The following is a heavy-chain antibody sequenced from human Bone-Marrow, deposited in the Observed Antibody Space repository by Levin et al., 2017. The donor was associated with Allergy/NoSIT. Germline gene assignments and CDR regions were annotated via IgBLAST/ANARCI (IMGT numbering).Heavy chain of an antibody. V-gene: IGHV4-39*01. CDR2: ISYSGTT. Sequence: SETLSLTCTVSGDSFSSSDYYWGWIRQPPGKGLEWLATISYSGTTYYNPSLRSRVTISVDTSKNQFSLRLSSVTAADTAVYYCARPFGSGSYFHNWGQGTLVAVSS. CDR1: GDSFSSSDYY. D-gene: IGHD3-10*01. CDR3: ARPFGSGSYFHN. J-gene: IGHJ4*02.